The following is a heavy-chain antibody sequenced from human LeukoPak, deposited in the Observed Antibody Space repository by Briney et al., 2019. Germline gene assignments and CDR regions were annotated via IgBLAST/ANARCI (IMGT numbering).Heavy chain of an antibody. J-gene: IGHJ4*02. Sequence: GGSLRLSCAASGFTFSSYAMSWVRQAPGKGLEWVAVIWYDGSNKYYADSVKGRFTISRDNSKNTLYLQMNSLRAEDTAVYYCARDTTGWELPYYWGQGTLVTVSS. CDR3: ARDTTGWELPYY. CDR2: IWYDGSNK. CDR1: GFTFSSYA. V-gene: IGHV3-33*08. D-gene: IGHD1-26*01.